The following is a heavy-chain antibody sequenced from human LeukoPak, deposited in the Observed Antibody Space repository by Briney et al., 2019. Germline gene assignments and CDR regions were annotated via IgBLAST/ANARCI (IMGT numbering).Heavy chain of an antibody. CDR1: GGSISSGGYY. V-gene: IGHV4-31*03. CDR2: IYYSGST. D-gene: IGHD2-2*01. CDR3: ARVSCSSTSCPRRDALDV. J-gene: IGHJ3*01. Sequence: SETLSLTCTVSGGSISSGGYYWSWIRQHPGQGLEWIGYIYYSGSTYYNPSLKSRVTISVDTSKNQFSLKLSSVTAADTAVYYCARVSCSSTSCPRRDALDVWGQGTMVTVSS.